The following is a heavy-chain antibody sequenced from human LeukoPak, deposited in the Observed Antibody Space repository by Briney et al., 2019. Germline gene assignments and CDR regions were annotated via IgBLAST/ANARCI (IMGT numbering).Heavy chain of an antibody. CDR3: ARVKVYYGSGSSRPFDP. CDR2: INHSGST. Sequence: PSETLSLTCAVYGGSFSGYYWSWIRQPPGKGLEWIGEINHSGSTNYNPSLKSRVTISVDTSKNQFSLKLSSVTAADTAVYYCARVKVYYGSGSSRPFDPWGQGTLVTVSS. CDR1: GGSFSGYY. V-gene: IGHV4-34*01. J-gene: IGHJ5*02. D-gene: IGHD3-10*01.